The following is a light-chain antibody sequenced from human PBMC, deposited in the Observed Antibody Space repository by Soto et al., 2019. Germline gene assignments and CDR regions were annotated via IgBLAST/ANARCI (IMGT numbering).Light chain of an antibody. V-gene: IGKV3-20*01. CDR1: QSVSNSY. Sequence: EMVLTQSPGTLSLSPGERATLSCRASQSVSNSYLAWYQQKPGQAPRLLIYGASSRATGIPDRFSGSGSATDFTLTISRLEPEDFPVYYCQHYGSSPFTFGPVTKVEIX. CDR2: GAS. J-gene: IGKJ3*01. CDR3: QHYGSSPFT.